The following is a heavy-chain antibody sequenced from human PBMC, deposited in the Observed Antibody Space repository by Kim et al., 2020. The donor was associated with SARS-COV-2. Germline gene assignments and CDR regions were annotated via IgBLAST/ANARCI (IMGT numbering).Heavy chain of an antibody. D-gene: IGHD6-19*01. Sequence: SETLSLTCTVSGGSISSGSYYWSWIRQPAGKGLEWIGRIYTSGSTNYNPSLKSRVTISVDTSKNQFSLKLSSVTAADTAVYYCAREPPGGAVAGVGGSDAFDIWGQGTMVTVSS. CDR3: AREPPGGAVAGVGGSDAFDI. CDR1: GGSISSGSYY. V-gene: IGHV4-61*02. J-gene: IGHJ3*02. CDR2: IYTSGST.